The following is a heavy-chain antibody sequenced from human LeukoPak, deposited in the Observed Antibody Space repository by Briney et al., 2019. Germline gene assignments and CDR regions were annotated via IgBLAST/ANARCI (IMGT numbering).Heavy chain of an antibody. D-gene: IGHD2-15*01. V-gene: IGHV1-18*01. CDR3: ARDRYCSGGSCYPYYFDY. CDR2: ISAYNGNT. Sequence: RASVKVSCKASGYTFTSYGISWVRQAPGQGLEWMGWISAYNGNTNYAQKLQGRVTMTTDTSTSIAYMELRSLRSDDTAVYYCARDRYCSGGSCYPYYFDYWGQGTLVTVSS. CDR1: GYTFTSYG. J-gene: IGHJ4*02.